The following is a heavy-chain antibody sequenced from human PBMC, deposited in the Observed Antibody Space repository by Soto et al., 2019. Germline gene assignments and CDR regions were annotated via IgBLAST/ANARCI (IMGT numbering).Heavy chain of an antibody. J-gene: IGHJ3*02. V-gene: IGHV3-49*03. CDR3: TREYSSSWHDAFDI. D-gene: IGHD6-6*01. Sequence: EVQLVESGGGLVQPGRSLRLSCTASGFTFGDYAMSWFRQAPGKGLEWVGFIRSKAYGGTTEYAASVKGRFTISRDDSKSIAYLQMNSLKTEDTAVYYCTREYSSSWHDAFDIWGQGTMVTVSS. CDR2: IRSKAYGGTT. CDR1: GFTFGDYA.